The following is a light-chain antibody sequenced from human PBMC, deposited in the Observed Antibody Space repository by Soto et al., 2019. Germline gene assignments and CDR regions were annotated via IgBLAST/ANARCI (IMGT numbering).Light chain of an antibody. V-gene: IGKV3-15*01. CDR3: QQYNFWPLT. CDR2: GAS. CDR1: QSVSNY. J-gene: IGKJ4*01. Sequence: EIVMTQSPATLSVSPGERATLSCRASQSVSNYLAWYQQKPGQASRLLIYGASTRATDIPARFSGSGSGTEFTLTISGLQSEDVAVFYCQQYNFWPLTFGAGTKVEIK.